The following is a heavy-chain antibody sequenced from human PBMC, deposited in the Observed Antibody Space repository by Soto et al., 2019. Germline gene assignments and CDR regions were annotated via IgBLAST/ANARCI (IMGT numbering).Heavy chain of an antibody. CDR1: GYTFTNYG. CDR2: INTYNGNT. Sequence: VQLVQSGVEVKKPGASVKVSCKASGYTFTNYGISWVRQAPGQGLEWMGWINTYNGNTNYAQEVQGRVTMTTETSASTAYMELRSLRSDDTAVYYCARDLLYSTRSTVRFDIWGQGTMLTVSS. J-gene: IGHJ3*02. D-gene: IGHD6-13*01. V-gene: IGHV1-18*01. CDR3: ARDLLYSTRSTVRFDI.